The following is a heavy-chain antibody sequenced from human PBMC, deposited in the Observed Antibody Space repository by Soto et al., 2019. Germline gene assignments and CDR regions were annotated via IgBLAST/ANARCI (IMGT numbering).Heavy chain of an antibody. D-gene: IGHD3-10*01. V-gene: IGHV4-59*01. Sequence: QVQLQESGPGLVKPSETLSLTCTVSGGSISSYYWSWIRQPPGKGLEWIGYISDSGSTKYNPSLKSRVTISVDTFKNQFSLKLSSVTAADTAVYYCARDPWQEGSGSDNWGQGTLVTVSS. J-gene: IGHJ4*02. CDR2: ISDSGST. CDR3: ARDPWQEGSGSDN. CDR1: GGSISSYY.